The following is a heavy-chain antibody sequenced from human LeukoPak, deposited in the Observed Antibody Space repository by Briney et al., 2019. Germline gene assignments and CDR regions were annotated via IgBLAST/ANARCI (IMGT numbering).Heavy chain of an antibody. D-gene: IGHD3-3*01. V-gene: IGHV1-8*02. CDR1: GGTFSSYT. CDR2: MNPNSGNT. Sequence: ASVKVSCKASGGTFSSYTINWVRQATGQGLEWMGWMNPNSGNTGYAQKFQGRVTMTRNTSISTAYMELSSLRSEDTAVYYCASNDFWSGYYRRNAFDIWGQGTMVTVSS. J-gene: IGHJ3*02. CDR3: ASNDFWSGYYRRNAFDI.